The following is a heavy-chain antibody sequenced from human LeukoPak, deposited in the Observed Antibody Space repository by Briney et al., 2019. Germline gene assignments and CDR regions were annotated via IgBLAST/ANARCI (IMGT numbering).Heavy chain of an antibody. V-gene: IGHV3-21*01. J-gene: IGHJ4*02. CDR1: GFTFSSYS. CDR3: ARAPGSYYDY. D-gene: IGHD1-26*01. CDR2: ISSSSSYI. Sequence: PGGSLRLSCAASGFTFSSYSMNWVRQAPGKGLEWVSSISSSSSYIYYADSVKGRFTISRDNAKNSLYLQVNSLRDEDAAVYYCARAPGSYYDYWGQGTLIIVSS.